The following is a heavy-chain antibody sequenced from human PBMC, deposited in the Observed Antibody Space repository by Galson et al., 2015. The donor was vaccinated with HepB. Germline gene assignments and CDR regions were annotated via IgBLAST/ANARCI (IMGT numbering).Heavy chain of an antibody. CDR2: ISGSGGST. D-gene: IGHD4-17*01. CDR3: AKEPHMTTVTILANWYFDL. J-gene: IGHJ2*01. CDR1: GFTFSSYA. Sequence: SLRLSCAASGFTFSSYAMSWVRQAPGKGLEWVSAISGSGGSTYYADSVKGRFTISRDNSKNTLYLQMNSLRAEDTAVYYCAKEPHMTTVTILANWYFDLWGRGTLVTVSS. V-gene: IGHV3-23*01.